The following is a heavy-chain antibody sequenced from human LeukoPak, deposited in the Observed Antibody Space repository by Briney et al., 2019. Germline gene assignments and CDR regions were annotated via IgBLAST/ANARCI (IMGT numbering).Heavy chain of an antibody. CDR3: ARADFIDAGPYLIGP. CDR1: GYSFTDYY. V-gene: IGHV1-2*02. Sequence: ASVKVSCKTSGYSFTDYYIHWARQAPGQGLEWMGWINTKSGRTSSARKFQGRVTMTRDPSITTVYMDMAWLTSDDTAIYFCARADFIDAGPYLIGPWGQGTLVTVSS. CDR2: INTKSGRT. J-gene: IGHJ5*02. D-gene: IGHD3-3*01.